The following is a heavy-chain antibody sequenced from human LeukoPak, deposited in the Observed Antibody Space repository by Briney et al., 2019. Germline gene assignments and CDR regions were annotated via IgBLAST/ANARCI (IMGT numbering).Heavy chain of an antibody. V-gene: IGHV3-23*01. CDR1: GFTFSTYS. CDR2: ISGSGGST. D-gene: IGHD3-3*01. CDR3: AKRPKITIFGVAGNWFDP. Sequence: KPGGSLRLSCAASGFTFSTYSMNWVRQAPGKGLEWVSAISGSGGSTYYADSVKGRFTISRDNSKNTLYLQMNSLRAEDTAVYYCAKRPKITIFGVAGNWFDPWGQGTLVTVSS. J-gene: IGHJ5*02.